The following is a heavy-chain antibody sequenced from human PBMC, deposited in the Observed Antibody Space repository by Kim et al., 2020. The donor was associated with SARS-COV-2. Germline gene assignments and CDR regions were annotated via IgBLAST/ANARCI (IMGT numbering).Heavy chain of an antibody. CDR2: GST. CDR3: ARNDWYFDL. J-gene: IGHJ2*01. Sequence: GSTNTNPSLKSRVTMSVDTSKTQFSLKLSSVTAADTAVYYCARNDWYFDLWGRGTLVTVSS. V-gene: IGHV4-4*07.